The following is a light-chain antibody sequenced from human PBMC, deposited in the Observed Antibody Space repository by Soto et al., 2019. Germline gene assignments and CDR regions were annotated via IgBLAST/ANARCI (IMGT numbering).Light chain of an antibody. V-gene: IGKV3-20*01. CDR2: AAS. CDR1: QSVISAY. J-gene: IGKJ1*01. Sequence: EIVLTQSPGTVSLSPGERATLSCRASQSVISAYLACYQHKPGEPPTLLIYAASSRVTGIPDRFSGSGAGTDFTLPISRQEPEDCAVDYCQQYGSSSTWTCGQGTQVQVK. CDR3: QQYGSSSTWT.